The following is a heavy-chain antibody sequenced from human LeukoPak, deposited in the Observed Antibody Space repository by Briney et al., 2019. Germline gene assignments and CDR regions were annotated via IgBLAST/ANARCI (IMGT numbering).Heavy chain of an antibody. CDR2: ISYDGSNK. V-gene: IGHV3-30*18. CDR3: AKDFASRSGGSGSMDV. J-gene: IGHJ6*02. Sequence: QTGGSLRLSCAASGFTFSSYGMHWVRQAPGKGLEWVAVISYDGSNKYYADSVKGRFTISRDNSKNTLYLQMNSLRAEDTAVYYCAKDFASRSGGSGSMDVWGQGTTVTVSS. D-gene: IGHD2-15*01. CDR1: GFTFSSYG.